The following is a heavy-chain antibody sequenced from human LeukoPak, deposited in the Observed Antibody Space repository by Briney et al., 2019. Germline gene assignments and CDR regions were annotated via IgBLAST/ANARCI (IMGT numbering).Heavy chain of an antibody. D-gene: IGHD1-26*01. CDR2: ISYDGSNK. CDR3: AREEYSGLLSGSYQAPHFDI. V-gene: IGHV3-30*03. CDR1: GFTFSNYG. Sequence: PGGSLRLSCATSGFTFSNYGMHWVRQAPGKGLEWVAVISYDGSNKYYADSVKGRFTISRDNSKNTLYLQMNSLRAEDTAVYYCAREEYSGLLSGSYQAPHFDIWGQGTMVTVSS. J-gene: IGHJ3*02.